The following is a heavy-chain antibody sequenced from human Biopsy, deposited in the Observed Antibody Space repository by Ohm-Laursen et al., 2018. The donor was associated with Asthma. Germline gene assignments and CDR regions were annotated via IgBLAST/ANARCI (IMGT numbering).Heavy chain of an antibody. CDR2: VYYSGST. D-gene: IGHD2-21*02. CDR1: GGPINTFY. Sequence: SDTLSLTCIVSGGPINTFYWSWIRQPPGKGLESFVHVYYSGSTNYNPSLKSRVTISIDASKNQFSLKLTSVTAADTAVYYCARGVDRVTGLLDHFDSWGQGTLVTVSS. V-gene: IGHV4-59*07. CDR3: ARGVDRVTGLLDHFDS. J-gene: IGHJ4*02.